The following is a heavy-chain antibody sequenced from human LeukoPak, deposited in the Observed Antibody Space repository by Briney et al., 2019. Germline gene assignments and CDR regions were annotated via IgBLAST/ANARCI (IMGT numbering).Heavy chain of an antibody. CDR1: GFNITSNY. J-gene: IGHJ4*02. CDR2: IYSGGFT. Sequence: GGSLRLSCAASGFNITSNYMNWVRQAPGKGLEWVAIIYSGGFTYYRDSVKGRFTIYRDNSKNTVQMNSLRVEDTAVYYCAREGMGYFDSWGQGTLVTVSS. CDR3: AREGMGYFDS. V-gene: IGHV3-66*01. D-gene: IGHD5-24*01.